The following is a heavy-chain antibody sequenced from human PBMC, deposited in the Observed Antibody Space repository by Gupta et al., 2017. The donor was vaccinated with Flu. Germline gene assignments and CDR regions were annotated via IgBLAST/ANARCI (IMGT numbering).Heavy chain of an antibody. CDR2: IRSKANSYAT. V-gene: IGHV3-73*01. CDR1: GFTFSGSA. J-gene: IGHJ4*02. CDR3: TTGVDILTGYYSPSFDY. Sequence: EVQLVESGGGLVQPGGSLKLSCAASGFTFSGSAMHWVRQASGKGLEWVGRIRSKANSYATAYAASVKGRFTISRDDSKNTAYLQMNSLKTEDTAVYYCTTGVDILTGYYSPSFDYWGQGTLVTVSS. D-gene: IGHD3-9*01.